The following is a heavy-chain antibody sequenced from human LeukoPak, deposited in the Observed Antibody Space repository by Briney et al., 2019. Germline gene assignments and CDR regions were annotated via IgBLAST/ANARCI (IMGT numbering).Heavy chain of an antibody. CDR1: GFTFSSYA. J-gene: IGHJ4*02. D-gene: IGHD3-10*01. CDR2: ISGSGGST. CDR3: AKSALWFGELFGPFDY. V-gene: IGHV3-23*01. Sequence: GGSLRLSCAASGFTFSSYAMGWVRQAPGKGLEWVSAISGSGGSTYYADSVKGRFTISRDNSKNTLYLQMNSLRAEDTAVYYCAKSALWFGELFGPFDYWGQGTLVTVSS.